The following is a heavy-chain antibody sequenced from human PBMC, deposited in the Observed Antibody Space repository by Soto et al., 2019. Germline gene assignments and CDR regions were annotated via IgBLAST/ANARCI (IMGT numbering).Heavy chain of an antibody. Sequence: PGGSLRLSCAASGITVSTSYMSWVRQAPGKGLEWVSIIYSGGSTYYADSVKGRFSISRDKSKSTLYLQMNSLRADDTAVYYCARDSSDVDLFEAFDIWGQGTVVTVSS. CDR1: GITVSTSY. CDR2: IYSGGST. V-gene: IGHV3-66*01. D-gene: IGHD2-15*01. CDR3: ARDSSDVDLFEAFDI. J-gene: IGHJ3*02.